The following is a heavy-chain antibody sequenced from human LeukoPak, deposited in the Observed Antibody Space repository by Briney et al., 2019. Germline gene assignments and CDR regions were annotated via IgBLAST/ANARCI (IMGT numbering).Heavy chain of an antibody. V-gene: IGHV4-61*02. CDR2: IYTSGST. CDR3: AASESSALFDY. J-gene: IGHJ4*02. CDR1: GGSISSGSYY. Sequence: SETLSLTCTVSGGSISSGSYYWSWIRQPAGKGLEWIGRIYTSGSTNYSPSLKSRVSISVDTSKNQLSLKLSSVTAADTAVYYCAASESSALFDYWGQGTVVTVSS.